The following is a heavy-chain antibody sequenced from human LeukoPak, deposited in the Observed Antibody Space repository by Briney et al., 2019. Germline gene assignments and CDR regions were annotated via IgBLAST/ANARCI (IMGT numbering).Heavy chain of an antibody. CDR2: IWYDGSNK. J-gene: IGHJ4*02. Sequence: GGSLRLSCAASGFTFSSHWMHWVRQAPGKGLEWVAVIWYDGSNKYYADSVKGRFTISRDNSKNTLYLQMNSLRAEDTAVYYCARDNAMVRGVIWFYFDYWGQGTLVTVSS. CDR3: ARDNAMVRGVIWFYFDY. CDR1: GFTFSSHW. V-gene: IGHV3-33*08. D-gene: IGHD3-10*01.